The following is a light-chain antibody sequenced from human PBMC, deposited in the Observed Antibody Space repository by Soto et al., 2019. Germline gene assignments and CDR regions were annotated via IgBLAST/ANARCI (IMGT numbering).Light chain of an antibody. CDR1: QTVLNSSNNKTY. V-gene: IGKV4-1*01. Sequence: DIVISQATYFLAVSFSESATLASKSSQTVLNSSNNKTYLAWYRHRPGLPPTLLIIWTPARQSGVPARFRGSGSGTEFTLTITDLQAEDLAVYYCQQFDTIPWTFGQGTKVDI. CDR2: WTP. J-gene: IGKJ1*01. CDR3: QQFDTIPWT.